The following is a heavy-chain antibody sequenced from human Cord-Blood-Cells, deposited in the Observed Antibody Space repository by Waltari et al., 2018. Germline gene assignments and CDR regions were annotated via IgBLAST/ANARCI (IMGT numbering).Heavy chain of an antibody. Sequence: EVQLVESGGGLVQPGGSLRLSCAASGFTFSSYEMKWVRQAPGKGLEWVSYISSSGSTIYYADSVKCRFTISRDNAKNSLYLQMNSLRAEDTAVYYCAREPSYGAAAGNFTDYWGQGTLVTVSS. V-gene: IGHV3-48*03. CDR1: GFTFSSYE. CDR2: ISSSGSTI. J-gene: IGHJ4*02. CDR3: AREPSYGAAAGNFTDY. D-gene: IGHD6-13*01.